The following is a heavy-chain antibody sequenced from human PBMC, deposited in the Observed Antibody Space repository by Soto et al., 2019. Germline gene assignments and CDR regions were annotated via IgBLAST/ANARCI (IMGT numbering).Heavy chain of an antibody. V-gene: IGHV1-2*04. J-gene: IGHJ4*02. Sequence: ASVKVSCKASGYTFTGYYIDWVRQAPGQGLEWMGRINPNSGGTKYVQKFQGWVTMTRDTSISTAYMELSRLRSDDTAVYYCARGFATYYLDYWGQGTQVTVSP. D-gene: IGHD2-15*01. CDR3: ARGFATYYLDY. CDR2: INPNSGGT. CDR1: GYTFTGYY.